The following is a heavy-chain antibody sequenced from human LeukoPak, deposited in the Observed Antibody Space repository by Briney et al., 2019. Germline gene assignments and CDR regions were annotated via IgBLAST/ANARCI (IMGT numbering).Heavy chain of an antibody. D-gene: IGHD1-1*01. Sequence: GGSLRLSCIASGFTFSNYWIHWVRQPPGKGLVWVANIKQDGSEKYYVDSVKGRFTISRDNAKNSLYLQMNSLRAEDTAVYYCARRYLDYWGQGTLVTVSS. CDR1: GFTFSNYW. J-gene: IGHJ4*02. V-gene: IGHV3-7*01. CDR3: ARRYLDY. CDR2: IKQDGSEK.